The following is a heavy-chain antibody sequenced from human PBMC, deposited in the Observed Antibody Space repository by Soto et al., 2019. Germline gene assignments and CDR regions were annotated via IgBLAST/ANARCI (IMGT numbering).Heavy chain of an antibody. J-gene: IGHJ6*02. Sequence: SETLSLTCAVYGGSFSGHYWSWIRQPPGKGLEWIGEINHSGSTNYNPSLKSRVTISVDTSKNQFSLKLSSVTAADTAVYYCASFNYYGSGSYPGNYGMDVWGQGTTVTVSS. CDR1: GGSFSGHY. V-gene: IGHV4-34*01. CDR3: ASFNYYGSGSYPGNYGMDV. CDR2: INHSGST. D-gene: IGHD3-10*01.